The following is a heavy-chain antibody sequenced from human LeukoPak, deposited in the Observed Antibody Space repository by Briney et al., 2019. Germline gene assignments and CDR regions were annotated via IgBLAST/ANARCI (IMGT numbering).Heavy chain of an antibody. CDR3: ARGEMATIGGANFDY. V-gene: IGHV4-39*07. Sequence: PSETLSLTCTVSGGSISSSSYYWGWIRQPPGKGLEWIGSIYHSGSTYYNPSLKSRVTISVDTSKNQFSLKLSSVTAADTAVYYCARGEMATIGGANFDYWGQGTLVTVSS. J-gene: IGHJ4*02. CDR2: IYHSGST. CDR1: GGSISSSSYY. D-gene: IGHD5-24*01.